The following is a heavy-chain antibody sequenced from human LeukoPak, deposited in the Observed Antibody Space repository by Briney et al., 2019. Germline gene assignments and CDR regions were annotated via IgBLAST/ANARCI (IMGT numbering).Heavy chain of an antibody. CDR1: GGSVISSSDL. CDR3: ARGGELRDYYDSGFSD. V-gene: IGHV4-39*07. J-gene: IGHJ4*02. Sequence: SETLSLTCSVSGGSVISSSDLWVWIRQPPGKGLEWIGYIYYSGSTYYNPSLKSRVTISVDTSKNQFSLKLSSVTAADTAVYYCARGGELRDYYDSGFSDWGQGTLVTVSS. CDR2: IYYSGST. D-gene: IGHD3-22*01.